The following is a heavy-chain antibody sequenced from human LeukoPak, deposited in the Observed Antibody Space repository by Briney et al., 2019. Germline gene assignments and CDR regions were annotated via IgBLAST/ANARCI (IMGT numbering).Heavy chain of an antibody. Sequence: GASVKVSCKASGYTFTSYDINWVRQATGQGLEWMGWMNPNSGNTGYAQKFQGRVTITRNTSISAAYMELSSLRSEDTAVYYCAREYYYASGNYYNRIDYWGQGTLVTVSS. V-gene: IGHV1-8*03. CDR2: MNPNSGNT. CDR1: GYTFTSYD. J-gene: IGHJ4*02. CDR3: AREYYYASGNYYNRIDY. D-gene: IGHD3-10*01.